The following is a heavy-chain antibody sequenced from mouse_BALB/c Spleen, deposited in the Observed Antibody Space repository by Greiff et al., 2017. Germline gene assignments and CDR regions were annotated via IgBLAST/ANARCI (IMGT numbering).Heavy chain of an antibody. J-gene: IGHJ2*01. CDR1: GYTFTSYW. D-gene: IGHD1-1*01. Sequence: QVQLKESGAELVKPGAPVKLSCKASGYTFTSYWMNWVKQRPGRGLEWIGRIDPSDSETHYNQKFKDKATLTVDKSSSTAYIQLSSLTSEDSAVYYCARSSTVVGENFDYWGQGTTLTVSS. CDR3: ARSSTVVGENFDY. V-gene: IGHV1-69*02. CDR2: IDPSDSET.